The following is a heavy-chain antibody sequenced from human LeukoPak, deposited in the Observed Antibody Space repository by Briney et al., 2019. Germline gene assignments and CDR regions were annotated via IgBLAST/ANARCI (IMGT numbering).Heavy chain of an antibody. J-gene: IGHJ4*02. V-gene: IGHV1-18*01. CDR2: FSAYKGST. CDR1: GYTFTSCG. Sequence: ASVKGSCKGSGYTFTSCGSSGVRQARGRGLEGMGLFSAYKGSTNYAQRLHGGGSITTEKTTSTAYKELRSLRSDDTAVYYCARDRRPYYDILTGFDYWGQGTLVTVSS. D-gene: IGHD3-9*01. CDR3: ARDRRPYYDILTGFDY.